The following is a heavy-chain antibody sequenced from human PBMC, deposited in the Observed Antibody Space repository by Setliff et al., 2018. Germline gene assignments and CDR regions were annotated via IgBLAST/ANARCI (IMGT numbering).Heavy chain of an antibody. J-gene: IGHJ5*02. CDR3: ARTTGSTHNWLDP. V-gene: IGHV4-4*08. CDR1: GGSIMNYF. CDR2: IQPSGST. Sequence: SETLSLTCTVSGGSIMNYFWSWIRQPPGKGLEWIGRIQPSGSTNYNPSLKSRVTISVDTSKNQFSLKVSSVTAADTAVYYCARTTGSTHNWLDPWGPGTLVTVSS. D-gene: IGHD1-1*01.